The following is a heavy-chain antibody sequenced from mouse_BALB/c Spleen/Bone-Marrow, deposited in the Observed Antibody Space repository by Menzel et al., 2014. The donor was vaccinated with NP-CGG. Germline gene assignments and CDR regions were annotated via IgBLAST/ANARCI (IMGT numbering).Heavy chain of an antibody. Sequence: QVQLKESGAELVRPGASVKLSCKASGYTFTSYWINWVKQRPGQGLEWIGNIYPSDSYTNYNQKFKDMATSTVDKSSSTAYMQLSSPTSEDSAVYYCTRTYDYDEGGFDYWGQGTTLTVSS. CDR3: TRTYDYDEGGFDY. D-gene: IGHD2-4*01. CDR1: GYTFTSYW. CDR2: IYPSDSYT. V-gene: IGHV1-69*02. J-gene: IGHJ2*01.